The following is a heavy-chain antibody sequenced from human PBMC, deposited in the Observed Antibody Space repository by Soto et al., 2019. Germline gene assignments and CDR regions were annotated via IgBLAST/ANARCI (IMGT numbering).Heavy chain of an antibody. Sequence: SETLSLTCTVSGGSISSRDYYWSWMRQFPGGGLEWIGHIYHSGTTYYNPSLKSRVTISVDTSKDQFSLRLTSVTAADTAVYYCARVVTTTYNRFAPWGQGTLVTSPQ. CDR3: ARVVTTTYNRFAP. CDR1: GGSISSRDYY. D-gene: IGHD4-17*01. CDR2: IYHSGTT. J-gene: IGHJ5*02. V-gene: IGHV4-31*03.